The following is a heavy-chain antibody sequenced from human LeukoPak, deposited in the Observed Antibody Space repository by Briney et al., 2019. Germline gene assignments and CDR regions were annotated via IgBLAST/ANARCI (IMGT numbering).Heavy chain of an antibody. J-gene: IGHJ4*02. CDR3: AKESGALGAPLYDY. Sequence: GGSLRLSCGASGFIFRNYAMSWVRQAPGEGLEWVSGISDNGGGRYYADSVKGRFTISRDNSKNMLYLQMNSLRAEDTAVYYCAKESGALGAPLYDYWGRGVLVTASS. CDR2: ISDNGGGR. D-gene: IGHD4/OR15-4a*01. CDR1: GFIFRNYA. V-gene: IGHV3-23*01.